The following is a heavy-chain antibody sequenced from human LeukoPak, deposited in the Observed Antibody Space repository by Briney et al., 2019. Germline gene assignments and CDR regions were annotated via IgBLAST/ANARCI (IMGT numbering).Heavy chain of an antibody. CDR3: ARLGSMPHFDY. D-gene: IGHD2/OR15-2a*01. CDR2: IYYSGST. J-gene: IGHJ4*02. CDR1: GGSISSSIYY. Sequence: SETLSLTCTVSGGSISSSIYYWGWIRQPPGKGLEWIGNIYYSGSTYYNPSLKSRVTISVDTSKNQFSLKLSSVTAADTAVYYWARLGSMPHFDYWAREPWSPSPQ. V-gene: IGHV4-39*01.